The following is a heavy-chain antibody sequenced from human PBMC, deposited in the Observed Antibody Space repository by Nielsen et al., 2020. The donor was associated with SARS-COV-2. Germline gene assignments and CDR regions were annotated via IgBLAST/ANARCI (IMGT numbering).Heavy chain of an antibody. J-gene: IGHJ3*02. D-gene: IGHD6-19*01. CDR2: IRSKAYGGTT. V-gene: IGHV3-49*03. CDR3: TRGNGEQWLVTSVQDAFDI. CDR1: GFTFGDYA. Sequence: SCTASGFTFGDYAMSWFRQAPGKGLEWVGFIRSKAYGGTTEYAASVKGRFTISRDDSKSIAYLQMNSLKTEDTAVYYCTRGNGEQWLVTSVQDAFDIWGQGTMVTVSS.